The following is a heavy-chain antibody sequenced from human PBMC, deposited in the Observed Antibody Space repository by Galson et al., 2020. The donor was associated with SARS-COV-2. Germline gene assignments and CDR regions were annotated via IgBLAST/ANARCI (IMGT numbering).Heavy chain of an antibody. D-gene: IGHD3-16*01. Sequence: GGSLRLSCAASGFPFSSYSMNWVRQAPGKGLEWVSSISAGSSYIYYAESLKGRFTISRDNAQNSLYLQMNSLRADDTAVYYCARVGDMATTPDHYFYYGLDVWGQGTTVTVSP. CDR1: GFPFSSYS. CDR3: ARVGDMATTPDHYFYYGLDV. J-gene: IGHJ6*01. V-gene: IGHV3-21*03. CDR2: ISAGSSYI.